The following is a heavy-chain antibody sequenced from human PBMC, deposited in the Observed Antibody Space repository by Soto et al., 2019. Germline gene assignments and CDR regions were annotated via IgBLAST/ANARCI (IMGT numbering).Heavy chain of an antibody. V-gene: IGHV1-2*04. CDR2: INTNGGGT. CDR3: ARDIYIAAAGTAYDY. D-gene: IGHD6-13*01. J-gene: IGHJ4*02. CDR1: GYTFTDYY. Sequence: ASVKVSCKASGYTFTDYYIQWVRQAPGQGLEWMGWINTNGGGTNYAQKFEGWVTMTRDTSINTAYLELTGLTPDDTAIYYCARDIYIAAAGTAYDYWGQGTLVTVSS.